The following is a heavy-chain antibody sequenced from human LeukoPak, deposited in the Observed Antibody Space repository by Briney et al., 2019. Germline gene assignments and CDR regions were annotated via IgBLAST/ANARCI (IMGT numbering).Heavy chain of an antibody. V-gene: IGHV3-23*01. CDR3: AKPRAMTTGVGRYFDL. D-gene: IGHD1-1*01. CDR1: GFTFSSYA. CDR2: VSGGGEDT. Sequence: GGSLRLSCAASGFTFSSYAMSWIRQPPGKGLDWVSAVSGGGEDTYYPDSGKGRFTISRDNSKNTLYLQMNSLRVEDTAIYYCAKPRAMTTGVGRYFDLWGRGTLVTVSS. J-gene: IGHJ2*01.